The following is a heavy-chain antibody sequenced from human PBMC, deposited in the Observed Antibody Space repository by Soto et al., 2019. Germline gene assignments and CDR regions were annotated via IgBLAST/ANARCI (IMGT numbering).Heavy chain of an antibody. D-gene: IGHD3-22*01. Sequence: PGGSLRLSCAASGFTFSDYYMSWIRQAPGQGLEWVSYISSSGSTIYYADSVKGRFTISRDNAKNSLYLQMNSLRAEDTAVYYCASRVAYYYDSSGYQRSDAFDIWGQGTMVTVSS. J-gene: IGHJ3*02. V-gene: IGHV3-11*01. CDR3: ASRVAYYYDSSGYQRSDAFDI. CDR1: GFTFSDYY. CDR2: ISSSGSTI.